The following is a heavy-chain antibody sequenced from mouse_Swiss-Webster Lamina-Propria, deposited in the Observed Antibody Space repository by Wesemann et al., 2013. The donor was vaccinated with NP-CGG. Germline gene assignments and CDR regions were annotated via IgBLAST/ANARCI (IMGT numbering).Heavy chain of an antibody. Sequence: LEWVATISSGGSYTYYPDSVKGRFTISRDNAKNTLYLQMSSLRSEDTAMYYCARQFITTASYWYFDVWGAGTTVTVSS. CDR2: ISSGGSYT. V-gene: IGHV5-9-3*01. D-gene: IGHD1-2*01. CDR3: ARQFITTASYWYFDV. J-gene: IGHJ1*01.